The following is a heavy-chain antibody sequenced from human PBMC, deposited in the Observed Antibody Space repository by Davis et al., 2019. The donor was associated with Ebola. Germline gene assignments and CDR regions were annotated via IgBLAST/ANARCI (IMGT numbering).Heavy chain of an antibody. CDR2: INPNSGGT. CDR3: ARGPLEYWGDYVLYYYYGMDV. CDR1: GYTFTSYD. Sequence: ASVKVSCKASGYTFTSYDINWVRQAPGQGLEWMGWINPNSGGTNYAQKFQGRVTMTRDTSISTAYMELRSLRSDDTAVYYCARGPLEYWGDYVLYYYYGMDVWGQGTTVTVSS. D-gene: IGHD4-17*01. J-gene: IGHJ6*02. V-gene: IGHV1-2*02.